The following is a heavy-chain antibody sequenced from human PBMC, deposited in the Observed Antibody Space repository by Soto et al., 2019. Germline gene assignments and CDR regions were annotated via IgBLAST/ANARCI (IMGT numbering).Heavy chain of an antibody. CDR2: ISAYNGNT. CDR3: ARWYSSSWYRGAGYMDV. J-gene: IGHJ6*03. Sequence: ASVKVSCKASGYTFTSYGISWVRQAPGQGLEWMGWISAYNGNTNYAQKLQGRVTMTTDTSTSTAYMELRSLRSDDTAVYYCARWYSSSWYRGAGYMDVWGKGTTVTVSS. D-gene: IGHD6-13*01. V-gene: IGHV1-18*01. CDR1: GYTFTSYG.